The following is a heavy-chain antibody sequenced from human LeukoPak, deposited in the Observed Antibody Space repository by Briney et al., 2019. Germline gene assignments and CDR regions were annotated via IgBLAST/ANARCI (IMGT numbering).Heavy chain of an antibody. CDR1: GFTFSNAW. CDR3: TTVTGLVFGFPTDYYMDV. V-gene: IGHV3-15*01. Sequence: PGGSLRLSCAASGFTFSNAWMSWVRQAPGKGLEWVGRIKSKTDGGTTDYAAPVKGRFTISRDDSKNTLYLQMNSLKTEDTAVYYCTTVTGLVFGFPTDYYMDVWGKGTTVTVSS. CDR2: IKSKTDGGTT. D-gene: IGHD3-3*01. J-gene: IGHJ6*03.